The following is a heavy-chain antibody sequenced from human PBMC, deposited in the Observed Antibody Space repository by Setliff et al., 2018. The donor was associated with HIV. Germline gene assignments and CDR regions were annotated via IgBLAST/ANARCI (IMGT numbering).Heavy chain of an antibody. CDR2: IYYSGSI. Sequence: PSETLSLTCGVSGGSISSSSDYWGWIRQPPGKGLEWVGSIYYSGSIYYNPSLTSRVTISVDTPNNHFSLRLSSVTAADTALYYCARQNSGWGVGLYYFDYWGQGTLVTVSS. J-gene: IGHJ4*02. V-gene: IGHV4-39*01. CDR1: GGSISSSSDY. D-gene: IGHD6-19*01. CDR3: ARQNSGWGVGLYYFDY.